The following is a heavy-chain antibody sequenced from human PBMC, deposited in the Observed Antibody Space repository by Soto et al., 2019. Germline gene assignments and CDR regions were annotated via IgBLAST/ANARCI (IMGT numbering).Heavy chain of an antibody. CDR3: ARSITAAGTGYFQH. D-gene: IGHD6-13*01. V-gene: IGHV4-31*01. Sequence: QVQLQESGPGLVKPSQTLSLTCTVSGGSISSDGYYWSWIRQHPGKGLEWIGYIDYSGSTYYNPSLKSLVTISVNTSENQFSLKLNSVTAADTAVYYCARSITAAGTGYFQHWGQGTLVTVSA. CDR2: IDYSGST. CDR1: GGSISSDGYY. J-gene: IGHJ1*01.